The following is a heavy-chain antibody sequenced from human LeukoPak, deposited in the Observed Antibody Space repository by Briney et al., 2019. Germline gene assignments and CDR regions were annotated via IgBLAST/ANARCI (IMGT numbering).Heavy chain of an antibody. CDR1: GFTFSSYA. Sequence: GGSLRLSCAASGFTFSSYAMSWVRQAPGKGLEWVSAISGSGGSTYYADSVKGRFTISRDNSKNTLYLQMNSLRAEDTAVYYCAKSFGMVRAAYPIYYYYYYMDVWGKGTTVTVSS. CDR3: AKSFGMVRAAYPIYYYYYYMDV. D-gene: IGHD3-10*01. J-gene: IGHJ6*03. CDR2: ISGSGGST. V-gene: IGHV3-23*01.